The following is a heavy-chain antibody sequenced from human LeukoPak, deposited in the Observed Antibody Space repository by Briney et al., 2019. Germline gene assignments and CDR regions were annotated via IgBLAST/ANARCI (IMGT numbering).Heavy chain of an antibody. V-gene: IGHV3-23*01. CDR2: ISGSGGST. Sequence: GRSLRLSCAASGFTFSSYAMSWVRQAPGKGLEWVSGISGSGGSTYYADSVKGRFTISRDNSKNTLYLQMNSLRAEDTAVYYCAKTWEQPHYFDYWGQGTLVTVSP. CDR3: AKTWEQPHYFDY. D-gene: IGHD1-26*01. J-gene: IGHJ4*02. CDR1: GFTFSSYA.